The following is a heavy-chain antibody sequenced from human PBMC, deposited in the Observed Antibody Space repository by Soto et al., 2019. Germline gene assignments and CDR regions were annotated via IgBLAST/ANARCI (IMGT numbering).Heavy chain of an antibody. D-gene: IGHD3-10*01. J-gene: IGHJ6*02. Sequence: QLQLQESGPGLVKPSETLSLTCTVSGCSISSSIYYWGWIRQPPGKGLEWIGSIYYSGSTYYNPSLKIRVTISVETSKNQFSLRLSSVIAAVTAVYYCARRGITMVRGVIPPGMDVWGQGTTVIVSS. CDR3: ARRGITMVRGVIPPGMDV. CDR1: GCSISSSIYY. V-gene: IGHV4-39*01. CDR2: IYYSGST.